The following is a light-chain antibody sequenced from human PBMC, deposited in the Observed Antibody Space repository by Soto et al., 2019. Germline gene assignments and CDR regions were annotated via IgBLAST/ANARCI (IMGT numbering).Light chain of an antibody. CDR1: QSVTSTY. CDR2: GAS. J-gene: IGKJ4*01. Sequence: EIVLTQSPGTLSLSPGERATLSCRASQSVTSTYLAWYQQEPGQAPRLLIYGASNRATGIPDRFTGSGSGTDFTLTISRLEPEDFAVYYCQQYGSSPLTFGSGTKVEIK. CDR3: QQYGSSPLT. V-gene: IGKV3-20*01.